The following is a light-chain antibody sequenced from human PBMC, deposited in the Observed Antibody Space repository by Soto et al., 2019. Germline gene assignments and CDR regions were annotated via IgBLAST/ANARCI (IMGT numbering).Light chain of an antibody. CDR1: QSVNSN. Sequence: EEVMTQSPAALSVSPGERATLSCRASQSVNSNLAWYQQKPGQAPRLLLYGASTRATGIPARFSGSASGTVFTLTISSLQSEDSAVYYCQQYNDWPLTVGGGTKVEIK. CDR2: GAS. V-gene: IGKV3-15*01. CDR3: QQYNDWPLT. J-gene: IGKJ4*01.